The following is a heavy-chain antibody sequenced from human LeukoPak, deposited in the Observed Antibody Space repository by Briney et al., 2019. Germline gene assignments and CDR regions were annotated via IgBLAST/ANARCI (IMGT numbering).Heavy chain of an antibody. CDR1: LDSTTRNF. CDR3: AREILGGVNPGAY. V-gene: IGHV4-4*02. J-gene: IGHJ4*02. D-gene: IGHD1-14*01. CDR2: IHRSGSP. Sequence: SETLSLTCTVSLDSTTRNFWSWVRQPPGKGLEWIGEIHRSGSPNYNPSLQSRVTISIDRSRNQIALELSSVTAADTAVYYCAREILGGVNPGAYWGQETLVTVSS.